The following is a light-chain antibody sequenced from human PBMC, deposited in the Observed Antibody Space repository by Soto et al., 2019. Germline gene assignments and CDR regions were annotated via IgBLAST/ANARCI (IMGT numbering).Light chain of an antibody. Sequence: QSALTQPRSVSGSPGQSVTISCTGTSSDVGGYNHVSWFQQLPGKAPKLMIYGVTKRPSGVPDRFSGSKSGNTASLTISGLQAEDEADYYCCSYAGTYTYVFGTGTKLTVL. J-gene: IGLJ1*01. CDR2: GVT. CDR1: SSDVGGYNH. CDR3: CSYAGTYTYV. V-gene: IGLV2-11*01.